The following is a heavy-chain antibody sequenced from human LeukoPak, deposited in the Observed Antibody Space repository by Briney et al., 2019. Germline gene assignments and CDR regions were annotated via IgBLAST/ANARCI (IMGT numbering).Heavy chain of an antibody. D-gene: IGHD3-22*01. Sequence: GASVKVSCKASGYTFTSYYMHWVRQAPGQGLEWMGIINPSGGSTSYAQKFQGRVTMTRDTSTSTVYMELSSLRSEDTAVYYCAKDGLLGYYYDSSGYYFDYWGQGTLVTVSS. CDR2: INPSGGST. V-gene: IGHV1-46*01. J-gene: IGHJ4*02. CDR3: AKDGLLGYYYDSSGYYFDY. CDR1: GYTFTSYY.